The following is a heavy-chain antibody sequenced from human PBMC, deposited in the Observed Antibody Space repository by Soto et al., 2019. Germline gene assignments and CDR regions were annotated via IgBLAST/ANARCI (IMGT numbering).Heavy chain of an antibody. V-gene: IGHV4-4*08. CDR1: GGSISRYY. Sequence: SETLSLTCAVSGGSISRYYWSWIRQPPGKGLEWIGYIYNSGSTYNNPSLKSRVTISVDTSKNQFSLKLSSVAAEDTAIYYCATTRGIAVGGSFDHWGQGTLVTVSS. CDR3: ATTRGIAVGGSFDH. J-gene: IGHJ5*02. CDR2: IYNSGST. D-gene: IGHD6-13*01.